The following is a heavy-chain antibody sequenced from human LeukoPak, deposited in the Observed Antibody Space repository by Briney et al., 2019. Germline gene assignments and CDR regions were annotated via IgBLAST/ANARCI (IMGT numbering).Heavy chain of an antibody. Sequence: SETLSLTCAVSGGSISSGGYSWSWIRQPPGKGLEWIGYIYHSGSTYYNPSLKSRVTISVDRSKNQFSLKLSSVTAADTAVYYCARGDYDYVWGSLLSFDYWGQGTLVTVSS. J-gene: IGHJ4*02. CDR2: IYHSGST. D-gene: IGHD3-16*01. CDR3: ARGDYDYVWGSLLSFDY. CDR1: GGSISSGGYS. V-gene: IGHV4-30-2*01.